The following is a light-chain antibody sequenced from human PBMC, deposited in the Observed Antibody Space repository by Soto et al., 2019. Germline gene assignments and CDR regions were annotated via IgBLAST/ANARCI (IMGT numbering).Light chain of an antibody. CDR3: SSCTSSSPL. V-gene: IGLV2-14*01. Sequence: QSALTQPSSVSVSPGQSITISCTGTSSDVGGYNYVSWYQQHPGKAPKLMIYDVSNRPSGVSNRFSGSKSGNTASLTISGLQAEDEADYYCSSCTSSSPLFGTGTKVTVL. CDR2: DVS. CDR1: SSDVGGYNY. J-gene: IGLJ1*01.